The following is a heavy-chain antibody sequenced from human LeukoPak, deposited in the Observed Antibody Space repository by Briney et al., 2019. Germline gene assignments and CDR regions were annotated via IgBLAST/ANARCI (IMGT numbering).Heavy chain of an antibody. J-gene: IGHJ1*01. CDR1: GFIFSDYY. Sequence: GGSLRLSRAGSGFIFSDYYIDWVRQAPGKGLEWVAVIWYDGSNKYYADSVKGRFTISRDNSKNTLYLQMNSLRAEDTAVYYCAREASWEDDFWSGLPTPGTEYFQHWGQGTLVTVSS. D-gene: IGHD3-3*01. CDR3: AREASWEDDFWSGLPTPGTEYFQH. CDR2: IWYDGSNK. V-gene: IGHV3-33*08.